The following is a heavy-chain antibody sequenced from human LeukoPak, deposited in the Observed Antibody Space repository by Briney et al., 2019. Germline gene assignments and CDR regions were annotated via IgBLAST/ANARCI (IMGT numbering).Heavy chain of an antibody. V-gene: IGHV4-59*01. Sequence: PSETLSLTCTVSGCSISSYYWSWIRQPPGKGLEWIGYIYYSGSTNYNPSLKSRVTISVDTSKNQFSLKLSSVTAADTAVYYCARTIVVVPAYYFDYWGQGTLVTVSS. J-gene: IGHJ4*02. CDR2: IYYSGST. CDR1: GCSISSYY. D-gene: IGHD2-2*01. CDR3: ARTIVVVPAYYFDY.